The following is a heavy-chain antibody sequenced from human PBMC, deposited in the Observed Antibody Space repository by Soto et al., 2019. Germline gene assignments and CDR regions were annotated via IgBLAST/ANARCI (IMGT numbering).Heavy chain of an antibody. CDR3: GPQVISGSYYSDY. Sequence: GGSLRLSCAASGFTFSSYGMHWVRQAPGKGLEWVAVISYDGSNKYYADSVKGRFTISRDNSKNTLYLQMNSLRAEDTAVYYCGPQVISGSYYSDYWGQGTLVTVSS. D-gene: IGHD1-26*01. J-gene: IGHJ4*02. V-gene: IGHV3-30*03. CDR1: GFTFSSYG. CDR2: ISYDGSNK.